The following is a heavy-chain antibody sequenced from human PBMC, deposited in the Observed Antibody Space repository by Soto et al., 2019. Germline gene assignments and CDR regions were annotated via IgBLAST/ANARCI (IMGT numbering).Heavy chain of an antibody. Sequence: PGGSLRLSCTASGFTFGYYAMSWVRQAPGKGLEWVGFIRSKAYGGTTEYAASVKGRFTISRDDSKSIAYLQMNSLKTEDTAVYYCTRDRYSSGWIPDAFDIWGQGTMVTVSS. V-gene: IGHV3-49*04. CDR3: TRDRYSSGWIPDAFDI. CDR1: GFTFGYYA. CDR2: IRSKAYGGTT. D-gene: IGHD6-19*01. J-gene: IGHJ3*02.